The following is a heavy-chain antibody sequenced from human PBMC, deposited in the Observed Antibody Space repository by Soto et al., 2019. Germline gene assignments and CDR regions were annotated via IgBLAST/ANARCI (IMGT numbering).Heavy chain of an antibody. J-gene: IGHJ4*02. D-gene: IGHD4-17*01. CDR1: GFLFSDYA. CDR3: AKTTNHLPLHDYGDRLDY. V-gene: IGHV3-23*01. CDR2: ITNTGGRT. Sequence: GGSLRLSCAASGFLFSDYAMSWVRQAPGQGLECVSTITNTGGRTYYADSVKGRFTISRDNSKNTLYLQMSSLRAEDTAVYYCAKTTNHLPLHDYGDRLDYWGQGTLVTVSS.